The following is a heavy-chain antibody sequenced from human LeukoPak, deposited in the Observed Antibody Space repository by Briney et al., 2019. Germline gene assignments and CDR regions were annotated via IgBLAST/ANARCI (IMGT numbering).Heavy chain of an antibody. D-gene: IGHD2-2*01. CDR2: INHSGST. CDR1: GGSFSGYY. J-gene: IGHJ5*02. CDR3: AREVTSRFDP. V-gene: IGHV4-34*01. Sequence: PSETLSLTCAVYGGSFSGYYWSWIRQPPGKGLEWIGEINHSGSTNYNPSLKSRVTISVDTSKNQFSLKLSSVTAADTAVYYCAREVTSRFDPWGQGTLVTVSS.